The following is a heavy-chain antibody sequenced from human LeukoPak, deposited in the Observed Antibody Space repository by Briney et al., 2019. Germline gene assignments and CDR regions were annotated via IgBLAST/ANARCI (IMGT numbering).Heavy chain of an antibody. V-gene: IGHV4-31*03. CDR3: ARSIMITFGGENRFDP. CDR1: GGSISSDGYY. Sequence: SETLSLTCTVSGGSISSDGYYWSWIRQHPGKGLEWIGYIYYSGSTYYNPSLKSRVTISVDTSKNQFSLKLSSVTAEDTAVYYCARSIMITFGGENRFDPWGQGTLVTVSS. J-gene: IGHJ5*02. D-gene: IGHD3-16*01. CDR2: IYYSGST.